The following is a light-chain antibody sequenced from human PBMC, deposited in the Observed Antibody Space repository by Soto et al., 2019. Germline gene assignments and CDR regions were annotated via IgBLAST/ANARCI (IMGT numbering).Light chain of an antibody. J-gene: IGKJ1*01. Sequence: AIQMTQSPSSLSASVGGRVTMACRSSQGIRNDLGWYQQKPGKAPKLLIYAASSLQSGVPSRFSGSGSGTDFTLTISSLQPEDFATYYCLQDYNYPPWTFGQGTKVDIK. V-gene: IGKV1-6*01. CDR2: AAS. CDR1: QGIRND. CDR3: LQDYNYPPWT.